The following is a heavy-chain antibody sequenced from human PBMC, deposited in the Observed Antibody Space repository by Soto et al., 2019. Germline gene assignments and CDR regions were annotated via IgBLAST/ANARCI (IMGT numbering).Heavy chain of an antibody. D-gene: IGHD6-19*01. V-gene: IGHV3-23*01. CDR3: AKDRVAVAGEGY. CDR2: ISGSGGST. Sequence: GGSLRLSCAASGLTFSSYAMSWVRQAPGKGLEWVSAISGSGGSTYYAYSVKGRFTISRDNSKNTLYLQMNSLRAEDTAVYYCAKDRVAVAGEGYWGQGTLVTVSS. CDR1: GLTFSSYA. J-gene: IGHJ4*02.